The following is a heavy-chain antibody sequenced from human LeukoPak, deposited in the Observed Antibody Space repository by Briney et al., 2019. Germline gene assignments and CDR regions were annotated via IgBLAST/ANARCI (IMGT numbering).Heavy chain of an antibody. J-gene: IGHJ5*02. Sequence: SETLSLTCAVYGGSFSGYYWSWLRQPPGKGLEWIGEINHSGSTNYNPSLKSRVTISVDTSKNQFSLKLSSVTAADTAVYYCARLSAYCGGDCYPPWGQGTLVTVSS. CDR3: ARLSAYCGGDCYPP. CDR2: INHSGST. CDR1: GGSFSGYY. V-gene: IGHV4-34*01. D-gene: IGHD2-21*02.